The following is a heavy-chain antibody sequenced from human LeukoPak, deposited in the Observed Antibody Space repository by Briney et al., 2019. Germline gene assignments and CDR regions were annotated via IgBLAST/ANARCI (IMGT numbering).Heavy chain of an antibody. CDR1: GGSISSYY. J-gene: IGHJ4*02. CDR2: ISYTGTT. Sequence: SETLSLTCTVSGGSISSYYWGWIRQPPGKGLEWIGSISYTGTTYYKPSLKSRVTISVDTSKNQFSLNLSSVTAADTAVYYCARQKGGVAGLKYYFDYWGQGTLVTVSS. V-gene: IGHV4-39*01. CDR3: ARQKGGVAGLKYYFDY. D-gene: IGHD6-19*01.